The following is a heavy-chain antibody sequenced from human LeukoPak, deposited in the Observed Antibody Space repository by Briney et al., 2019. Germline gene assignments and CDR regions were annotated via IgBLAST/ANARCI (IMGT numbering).Heavy chain of an antibody. V-gene: IGHV3-11*04. D-gene: IGHD6-19*01. CDR1: GVTFSDYY. J-gene: IGHJ3*02. Sequence: GGSLRLSCAASGVTFSDYYMNWLRQAPGKGPEGVSYICSSGSPIFYAVSVKGRFTISRDHTKKSLYLLMYSLRAEDTAVYYCARSPLGWDAFDMWGQGTMVTVSS. CDR2: ICSSGSPI. CDR3: ARSPLGWDAFDM.